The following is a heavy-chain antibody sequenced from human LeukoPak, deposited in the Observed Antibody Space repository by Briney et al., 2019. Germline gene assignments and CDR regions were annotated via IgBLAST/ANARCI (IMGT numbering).Heavy chain of an antibody. Sequence: PSETLSLTCTVSGGSISSYYWSWVRQPPGKGLEWIGYIYYSGSTNYNPSLRSRVTISVDTSKNQFSLKLSSVTAADTAFYYCARLAADYGVNPEGAVAFDIWGQGTKVTVSS. J-gene: IGHJ3*02. V-gene: IGHV4-59*08. CDR1: GGSISSYY. D-gene: IGHD4-23*01. CDR2: IYYSGST. CDR3: ARLAADYGVNPEGAVAFDI.